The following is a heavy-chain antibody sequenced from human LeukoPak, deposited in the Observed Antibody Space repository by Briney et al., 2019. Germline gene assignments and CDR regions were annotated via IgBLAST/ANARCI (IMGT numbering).Heavy chain of an antibody. CDR1: GFTFSTYP. D-gene: IGHD4-17*01. Sequence: GGSLRLSCAASGFTFSTYPMGWVRQAPGKGLEWVSSIDASGAYTYYADSVKGRFTISRDNSKNTLYLQMNTLRAEDTAVYSCAKISSVTANFDCRGQGTLVTVSS. J-gene: IGHJ4*02. V-gene: IGHV3-23*01. CDR3: AKISSVTANFDC. CDR2: IDASGAYT.